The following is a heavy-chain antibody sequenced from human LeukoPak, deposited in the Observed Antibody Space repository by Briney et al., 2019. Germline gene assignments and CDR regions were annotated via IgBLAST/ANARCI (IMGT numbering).Heavy chain of an antibody. CDR2: MNPNSGNT. CDR1: GYTFTSYD. J-gene: IGHJ4*02. V-gene: IGHV1-8*01. D-gene: IGHD3-22*01. Sequence: ASVKVSCKASGYTFTSYDINWVRQATGQGLEWMGWMNPNSGNTGYAQKFQGRVTMTRNTSISTAYMELSSLRSEDTAVYYCARTNYYDTSGQGGFDYWGQGTLVTVSS. CDR3: ARTNYYDTSGQGGFDY.